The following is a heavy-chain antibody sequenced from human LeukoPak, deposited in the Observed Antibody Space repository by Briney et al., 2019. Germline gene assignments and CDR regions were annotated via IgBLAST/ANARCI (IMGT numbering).Heavy chain of an antibody. CDR3: AKEGGKQWLVYYYYGMDV. D-gene: IGHD6-19*01. J-gene: IGHJ6*02. Sequence: GGSLRLSCAASGFTFSSYGMHWVRQAPGKGLEWVAVISYDGSNKYYADSVKGRFTISRDNSKNTLYLQMNSLRAEDTAVYYCAKEGGKQWLVYYYYGMDVWGRGTTVTVSS. CDR1: GFTFSSYG. CDR2: ISYDGSNK. V-gene: IGHV3-30*18.